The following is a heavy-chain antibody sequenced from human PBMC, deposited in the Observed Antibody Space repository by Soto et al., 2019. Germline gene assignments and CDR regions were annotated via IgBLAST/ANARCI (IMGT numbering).Heavy chain of an antibody. CDR1: GFTFDDYA. CDR3: AKEYYDFWSGYYRSAFDI. CDR2: ISWNSGSI. D-gene: IGHD3-3*01. Sequence: GGSLRLSCAASGFTFDDYAMHWVRQAPGKGLEWVSGISWNSGSIGYADSVKGRFTISRDNAKNSLYLQMNSLRAEDTALYYCAKEYYDFWSGYYRSAFDIWGQGTMVTVSS. V-gene: IGHV3-9*01. J-gene: IGHJ3*02.